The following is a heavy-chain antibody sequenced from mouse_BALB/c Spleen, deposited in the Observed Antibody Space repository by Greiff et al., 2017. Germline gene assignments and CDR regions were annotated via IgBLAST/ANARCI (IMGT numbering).Heavy chain of an antibody. CDR2: INPSTGYT. CDR1: GYTFTSYW. CDR3: ARSDGYYVGYYFDY. Sequence: QVHVKQSGAELAKPGASVKMSCKASGYTFTSYWMHWVKQRPGQGLEWIGYINPSTGYTEYTQKFKDKATLTADKSSSTAYMQLSSLTSEDSAVYYCARSDGYYVGYYFDYWGQGTTLTVSS. D-gene: IGHD2-3*01. V-gene: IGHV1-7*01. J-gene: IGHJ2*01.